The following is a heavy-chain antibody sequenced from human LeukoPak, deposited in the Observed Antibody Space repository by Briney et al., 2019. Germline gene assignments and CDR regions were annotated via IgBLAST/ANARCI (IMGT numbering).Heavy chain of an antibody. Sequence: GGSLRLSCAASGFTVSSNYMSWVRQAPGKGLEWVSVIDSGGSTYYADSVKGRFTISRDNSKNTLYLQMSSLRAEDTAVYYCARLGYGAHFDYWGQGTLVTVPS. CDR3: ARLGYGAHFDY. J-gene: IGHJ4*02. V-gene: IGHV3-53*01. CDR2: IDSGGST. D-gene: IGHD4-17*01. CDR1: GFTVSSNY.